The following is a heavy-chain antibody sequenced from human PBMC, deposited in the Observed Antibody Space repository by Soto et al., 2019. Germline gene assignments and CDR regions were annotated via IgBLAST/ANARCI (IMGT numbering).Heavy chain of an antibody. Sequence: QVQLQESGPGLVKPSETLSLTCTVSGGSISSYYWSWIRQPPGKGLEWIGYIDYSGSTNYNPSLKSRVTISVDTSKNQFSLKLSSVTAADTAVYYCARGLYSGNDCWGQGTLVTVSS. J-gene: IGHJ4*02. CDR3: ARGLYSGNDC. V-gene: IGHV4-59*01. D-gene: IGHD5-12*01. CDR2: IDYSGST. CDR1: GGSISSYY.